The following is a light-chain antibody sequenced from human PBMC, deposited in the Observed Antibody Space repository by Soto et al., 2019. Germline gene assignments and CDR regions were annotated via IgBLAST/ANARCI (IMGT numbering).Light chain of an antibody. Sequence: EIEMTQSPSSLSASVGERVTLSCLASQSIITNLNWYQQKPGKAPKLLIYDASSMATGIPARFSGGGSGTDFTLTISSLEPEDFAVYYCQQSNSNPLTFGGGTKVDIK. CDR1: QSIITN. J-gene: IGKJ4*01. CDR3: QQSNSNPLT. CDR2: DAS. V-gene: IGKV1-39*01.